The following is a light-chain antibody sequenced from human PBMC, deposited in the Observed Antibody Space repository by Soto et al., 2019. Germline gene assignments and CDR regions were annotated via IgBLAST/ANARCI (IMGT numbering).Light chain of an antibody. CDR1: SSDVGGFNY. CDR3: SSYTTSRSYV. V-gene: IGLV2-14*01. J-gene: IGLJ1*01. CDR2: DVY. Sequence: QSALTQRASVSGSPGQSITISCTGTSSDVGGFNYVSWYQQHPGKAPKLLIFDVYSRPSGISNRFSGSKSGNTASLTISGLQAEDEADYYCSSYTTSRSYVLGAGTKVTVL.